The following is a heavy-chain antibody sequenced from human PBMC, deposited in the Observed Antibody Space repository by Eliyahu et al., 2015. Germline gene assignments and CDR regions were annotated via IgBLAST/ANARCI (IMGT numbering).Heavy chain of an antibody. CDR3: ARALRFYDTTGYDY. J-gene: IGHJ4*02. D-gene: IGHD3-22*01. Sequence: QVQLVESGGALVKAGGSLRLSCEASGFTFSDYYMSWIRQAPGQGLGWVSYLSSSSNYRNHADSVKGRFTISRDNAKNSLYLQMNSLRAEDTAVYYCARALRFYDTTGYDYWGQGTLVTVSS. CDR1: GFTFSDYY. CDR2: LSSSSNYR. V-gene: IGHV3-11*06.